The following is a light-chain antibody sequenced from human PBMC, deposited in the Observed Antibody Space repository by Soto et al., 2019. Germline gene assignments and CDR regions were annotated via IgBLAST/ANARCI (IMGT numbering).Light chain of an antibody. V-gene: IGKV3-11*01. Sequence: EVVLTQSPATLSLSPGERATLSCRASQSVSNHLAWYQQKPGQAPRLVIYDASNRATGIPARFSGSGSGTDFTLTIDSLEPEDFGVYYCQQRSSCPPGRTFGQGTKVEIK. CDR2: DAS. CDR1: QSVSNH. CDR3: QQRSSCPPGRT. J-gene: IGKJ1*01.